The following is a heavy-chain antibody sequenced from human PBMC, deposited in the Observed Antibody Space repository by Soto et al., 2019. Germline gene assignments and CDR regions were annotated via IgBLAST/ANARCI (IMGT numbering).Heavy chain of an antibody. V-gene: IGHV4-38-2*02. Sequence: SETLSLTCAVSGYSISSGDYWSWIRQPPGKGLEWIGSIYHSGSTYYNPSLKSRVTISVDTSKNQFSLKLSSVTAADTAVYYCARDQLDIVVVPAAISYGMDVWGHGTTVARSS. CDR2: IYHSGST. J-gene: IGHJ6*02. CDR3: ARDQLDIVVVPAAISYGMDV. D-gene: IGHD2-2*01. CDR1: GYSISSGDY.